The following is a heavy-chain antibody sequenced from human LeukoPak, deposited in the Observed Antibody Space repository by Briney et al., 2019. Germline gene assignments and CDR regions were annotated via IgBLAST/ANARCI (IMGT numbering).Heavy chain of an antibody. Sequence: GALVKVSCKASGYTFTSYDINWVRQATGQGLEWTGWMNPNSGNTGYAQKFQGRVTITRNTSISTAYMELSSLRSEDTAVYYCARTDTTSSFDPWGQGTLVTVSS. CDR2: MNPNSGNT. J-gene: IGHJ5*02. V-gene: IGHV1-8*03. D-gene: IGHD1-1*01. CDR3: ARTDTTSSFDP. CDR1: GYTFTSYD.